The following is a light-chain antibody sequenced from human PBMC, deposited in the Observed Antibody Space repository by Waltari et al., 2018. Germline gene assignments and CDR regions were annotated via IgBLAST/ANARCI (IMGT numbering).Light chain of an antibody. CDR3: AAWDDSLNGWV. V-gene: IGLV1-44*01. CDR1: SSNIGTNP. J-gene: IGLJ3*02. Sequence: QSVLTQPHSASGPPGQRVTLPCSGSSSNIGTNPVTWYQQLPGTAPKLLTYSNNQRPSGVPDRFSGSKSGTSASLAISGLQSEDEPDYYCAAWDDSLNGWVFGGGTKLTVL. CDR2: SNN.